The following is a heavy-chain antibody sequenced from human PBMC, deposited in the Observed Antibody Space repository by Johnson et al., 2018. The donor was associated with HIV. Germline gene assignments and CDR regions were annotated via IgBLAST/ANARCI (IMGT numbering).Heavy chain of an antibody. D-gene: IGHD4-17*01. V-gene: IGHV3-11*04. CDR3: ARDSTPWGGDYVGYAFDL. J-gene: IGHJ3*01. CDR1: GFTFSDYY. Sequence: QMQLVESGGGLVQPGGSLRLSCAASGFTFSDYYMSWIRQAPGKGLECLSYISSSGISIYYIDSVKGRFTISRDNAKNSLYLQMSSLRAEDTAVYFCARDSTPWGGDYVGYAFDLWGQGTMVTVSS. CDR2: ISSSGISI.